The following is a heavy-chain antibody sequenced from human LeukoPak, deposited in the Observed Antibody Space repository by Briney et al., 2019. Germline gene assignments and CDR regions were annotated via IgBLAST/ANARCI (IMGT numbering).Heavy chain of an antibody. Sequence: GGSLRLSCAASGFTFSSYSMNWVRQAPGKGLEWVSSISSSSSSYIYYADSVKGRFTISRDNAKNSLYLQMNSLRAEDTAVYYCARDHGSGYDPYYFDYWGQGTLVTVSS. J-gene: IGHJ4*02. CDR2: ISSSSSSYI. D-gene: IGHD5-12*01. V-gene: IGHV3-21*01. CDR3: ARDHGSGYDPYYFDY. CDR1: GFTFSSYS.